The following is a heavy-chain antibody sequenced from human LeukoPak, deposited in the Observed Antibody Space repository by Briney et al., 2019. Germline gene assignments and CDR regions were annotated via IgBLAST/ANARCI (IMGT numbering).Heavy chain of an antibody. V-gene: IGHV3-7*01. CDR3: AKDLDLLWLGVTDY. D-gene: IGHD5-18*01. CDR1: GFTFSSYW. Sequence: PGGSLRLSCAASGFTFSSYWMSWVRQAPGKGLEWVANIKQDGSEKYYADSVKGRFTISRDNSKNTLYLQMNSLRAEDTAVYYCAKDLDLLWLGVTDYWGQGTLVTVSS. J-gene: IGHJ4*02. CDR2: IKQDGSEK.